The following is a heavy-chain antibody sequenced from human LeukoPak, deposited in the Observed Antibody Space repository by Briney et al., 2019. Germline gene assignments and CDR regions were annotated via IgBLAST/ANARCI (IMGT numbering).Heavy chain of an antibody. CDR3: AKDRHFYGAGTYYNLDY. D-gene: IGHD3-10*01. CDR2: ISYDGSTK. CDR1: GFIFSTHG. V-gene: IGHV3-30*18. J-gene: IGHJ4*02. Sequence: GRSLRLSCAASGFIFSTHGMHWVRQAPGKGLEWVSLISYDGSTKYYADSVEGRFTIFRDNSKSTLYLQLNSLRVEDTAVYYCAKDRHFYGAGTYYNLDYWGQGTLVTVSS.